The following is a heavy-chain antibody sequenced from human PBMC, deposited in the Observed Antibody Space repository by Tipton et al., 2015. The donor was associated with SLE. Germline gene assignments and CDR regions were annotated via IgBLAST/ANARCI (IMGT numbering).Heavy chain of an antibody. D-gene: IGHD7-27*01. V-gene: IGHV1-18*01. Sequence: QVQLVQSGAEVKKPGASVKVSCKTRGYTFTNFGLKWVRQAPGQGLQWMGWISPYNGDTAYAPNLQGRVTMTTDTSTSTAYMELRSLRSDDTAVYYCARGLTKWGLSPRAYSDTWGQGTLITVSS. CDR2: ISPYNGDT. CDR1: GYTFTNFG. CDR3: ARGLTKWGLSPRAYSDT. J-gene: IGHJ4*02.